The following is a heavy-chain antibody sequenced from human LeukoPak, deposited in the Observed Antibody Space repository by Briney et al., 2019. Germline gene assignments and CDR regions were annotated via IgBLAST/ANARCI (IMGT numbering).Heavy chain of an antibody. J-gene: IGHJ3*02. CDR1: GGSFSGYY. V-gene: IGHV4-34*01. CDR3: ARHTLVGARNAFDI. Sequence: PSQTLSLTCAVYGGSFSGYYWSWIRQPPGKGLEWIGEINHSGSTNYNPSLKSRVTISVDTSKNQFSLKLSSVTAADTAVYYCARHTLVGARNAFDIWGQGTMVTVSS. D-gene: IGHD1-26*01. CDR2: INHSGST.